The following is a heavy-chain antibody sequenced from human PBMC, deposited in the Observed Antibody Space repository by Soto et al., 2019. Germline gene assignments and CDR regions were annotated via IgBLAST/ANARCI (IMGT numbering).Heavy chain of an antibody. D-gene: IGHD2-2*01. Sequence: GASVKVSCKASGYSFTSYDINWVRQATGQGLEWMGWMNPNSGNTGYAQKFQGRVTMTRNTSISTAYMELSSLRSEDTAVYYCARVSPGPAAMPELYYYYMDVWGKGTRVT. CDR1: GYSFTSYD. V-gene: IGHV1-8*01. CDR2: MNPNSGNT. J-gene: IGHJ6*03. CDR3: ARVSPGPAAMPELYYYYMDV.